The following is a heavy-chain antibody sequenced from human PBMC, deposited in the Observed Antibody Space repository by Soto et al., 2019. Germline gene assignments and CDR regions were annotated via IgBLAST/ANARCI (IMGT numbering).Heavy chain of an antibody. V-gene: IGHV4-4*09. Sequence: QVQLQESGPGLVKPSETLSLTCTVSDASMNAFYWSWIRLPPGKGLEWIGYIFHSGSTIYNPSLKSRVTMSINTSKNQFSLNLDSVTSSDTAVYFGAGFNCNDGDYFDLWCHGPLVTVSS. CDR2: IFHSGST. CDR3: AGFNCNDGDYFDL. J-gene: IGHJ4*01. D-gene: IGHD1-1*01. CDR1: DASMNAFY.